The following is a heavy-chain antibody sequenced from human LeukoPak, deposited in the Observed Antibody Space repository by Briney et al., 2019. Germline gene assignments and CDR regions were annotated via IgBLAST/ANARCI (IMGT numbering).Heavy chain of an antibody. D-gene: IGHD3-10*01. CDR2: IYYSGST. V-gene: IGHV4-59*01. CDR1: GGSISSYY. CDR3: AGGELPGPFDY. J-gene: IGHJ4*02. Sequence: SETLPLTCTVSGGSISSYYWSWIRQPPGKGLEWIGYIYYSGSTNYNPSLKSRVTISVDTSKNQFSLKLSSVTAADTAVYYCAGGELPGPFDYWGQGTLVTVSS.